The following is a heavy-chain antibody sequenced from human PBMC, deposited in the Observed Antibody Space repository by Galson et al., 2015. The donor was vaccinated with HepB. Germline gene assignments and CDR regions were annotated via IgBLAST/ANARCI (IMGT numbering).Heavy chain of an antibody. D-gene: IGHD4-23*01. CDR2: IFYSGTT. J-gene: IGHJ2*01. CDR1: GGSISSSSYF. V-gene: IGHV4-39*01. CDR3: ARHLRNGGWFLDL. Sequence: TLSLTCTVSGGSISSSSYFWGWIRQPPGKGLEWIGAIFYSGTTYYNPSLRSRVTISVDTSKNQFSLNLRSVTAADTAVYYCARHLRNGGWFLDLWGRGTLLTVSS.